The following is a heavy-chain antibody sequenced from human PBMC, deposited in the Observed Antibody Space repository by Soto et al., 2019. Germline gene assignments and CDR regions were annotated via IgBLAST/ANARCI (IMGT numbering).Heavy chain of an antibody. CDR3: LRGGSDYCSAWLDR. D-gene: IGHD3-10*01. Sequence: QVQLVQSGAEVRTPGASVKVSCKASGYTFTHYFIHWVRQAPGRGLEWMGMIIPESGGTASAQEFRGRVTMTRDTSTSTFYMGMLSLRSDDTGVYDCLRGGSDYCSAWLDRSGQGTQVIVSS. CDR1: GYTFTHYF. J-gene: IGHJ5*02. CDR2: IIPESGGT. V-gene: IGHV1-46*01.